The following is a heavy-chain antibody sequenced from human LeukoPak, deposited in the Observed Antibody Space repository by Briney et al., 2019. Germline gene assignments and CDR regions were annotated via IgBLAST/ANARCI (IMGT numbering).Heavy chain of an antibody. J-gene: IGHJ4*02. CDR2: TYYRSKWYN. D-gene: IGHD3-22*01. V-gene: IGHV6-1*01. Sequence: SQTLSLTCAISGDSVSSNSAARNWIRQSPSRGLEWLGRTYYRSKWYNDYAVSVKSRITINPDTSKNQFSLQLNSVTPEDTAVYYCARDTHSSGYSATPYYFDYWGQGTLVTVSS. CDR3: ARDTHSSGYSATPYYFDY. CDR1: GDSVSSNSAA.